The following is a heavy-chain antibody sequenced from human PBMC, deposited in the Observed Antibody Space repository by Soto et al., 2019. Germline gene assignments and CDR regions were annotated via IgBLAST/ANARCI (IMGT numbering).Heavy chain of an antibody. V-gene: IGHV4-34*01. CDR2: INHSGST. J-gene: IGHJ5*02. CDR1: GGSFSGYY. D-gene: IGHD3-3*01. Sequence: SETLSLTCAVYGGSFSGYYWSWIRQPPGKGLEWIGEINHSGSTNYNPSLKSRVTISVDTSKNQFSLKLSSVTAADTAVYYCARDQIFGGYNWFDPWGQGTLVTVSS. CDR3: ARDQIFGGYNWFDP.